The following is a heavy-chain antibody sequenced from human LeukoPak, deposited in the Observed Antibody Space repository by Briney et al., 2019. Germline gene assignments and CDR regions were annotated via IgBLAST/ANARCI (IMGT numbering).Heavy chain of an antibody. J-gene: IGHJ4*02. CDR2: IIQDGSAK. V-gene: IGHV3-7*04. CDR1: GXTFSNYR. Sequence: PGGSLRLSCVASGXTFSNYRMSWVRQAPGKGLVWVANIIQDGSAKNYVDSVKGRFTISRDNAKNSLYLQMDSLRAEDTAVYYCARVTSYFYNTSGDYYFDYWGQGTLVTVSS. D-gene: IGHD3-22*01. CDR3: ARVTSYFYNTSGDYYFDY.